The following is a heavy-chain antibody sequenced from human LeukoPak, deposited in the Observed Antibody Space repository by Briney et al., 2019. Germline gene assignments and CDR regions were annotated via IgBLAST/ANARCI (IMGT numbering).Heavy chain of an antibody. CDR2: IYYSGST. J-gene: IGHJ4*02. D-gene: IGHD4-17*01. CDR1: GGSISSSRYY. V-gene: IGHV4-39*01. Sequence: SETLSLTCTVSGGSISSSRYYWGWLRQPPGKGLEWIGNIYYSGSTYYNPSLKSRVTISVDTSKNQFSLKLSSVTAADTAVYXCAXQDYGDYAFDYWGQGTLVTVSS. CDR3: AXQDYGDYAFDY.